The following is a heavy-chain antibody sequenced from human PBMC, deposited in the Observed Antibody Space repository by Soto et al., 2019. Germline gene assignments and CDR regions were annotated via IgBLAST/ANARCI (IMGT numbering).Heavy chain of an antibody. J-gene: IGHJ6*02. CDR2: INTDGSST. D-gene: IGHD3-10*01. Sequence: EVKLLESGGGLVQPGGPLSLSCAASGFTFNRYWMHWVRQAPGKGLVWVSRINTDGSSTNYADAVQGRFPISRDNAKNTLYLQGNSLRAEDTAVYYCARGVELGSGSVYGQDVWGQGTTVTVSS. CDR1: GFTFNRYW. CDR3: ARGVELGSGSVYGQDV. V-gene: IGHV3-74*01.